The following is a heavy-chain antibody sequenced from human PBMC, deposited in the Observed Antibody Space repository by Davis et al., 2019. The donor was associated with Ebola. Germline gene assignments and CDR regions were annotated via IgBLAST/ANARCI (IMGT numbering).Heavy chain of an antibody. J-gene: IGHJ4*02. V-gene: IGHV3-7*01. CDR2: KKQDGSEK. CDR1: GFTFSSSW. CDR3: ARDNWNSFDY. Sequence: GESLKISCAASGFTFSSSWRTWVRQAPGKGLGWVANKKQDGSEKYCVESVKGRFTISRDNAKNSLYLQMNSLRAEDTAVYYCARDNWNSFDYWGQGTLVTVSS. D-gene: IGHD1-20*01.